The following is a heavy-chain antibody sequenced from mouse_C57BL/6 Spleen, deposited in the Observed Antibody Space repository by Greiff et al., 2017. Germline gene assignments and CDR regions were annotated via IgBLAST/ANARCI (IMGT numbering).Heavy chain of an antibody. J-gene: IGHJ4*01. D-gene: IGHD2-4*01. Sequence: EVQVVESGGGLVKPGGSLKLSCAASGFTFSSYAMSWVRQTPEKRLELVAAINSDGGSTYYPDTMERRFIISRDNTKKTLYLQMSSLRSEDTALYYCARHRRDDYDGYAMDDWGQGTSVTVSS. V-gene: IGHV5-6-2*01. CDR2: INSDGGST. CDR1: GFTFSSYA. CDR3: ARHRRDDYDGYAMDD.